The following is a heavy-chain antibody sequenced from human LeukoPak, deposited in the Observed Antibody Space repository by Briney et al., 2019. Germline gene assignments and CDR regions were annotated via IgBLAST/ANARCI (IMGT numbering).Heavy chain of an antibody. J-gene: IGHJ6*02. CDR1: GYTLTELS. V-gene: IGHV1-24*01. CDR3: ATRAPPNYYYGMDV. CDR2: FDPEDGET. Sequence: ASVKVSCKVSGYTLTELSMHWVRQAPGKGLEWMGGFDPEDGETIYAQKFQGRVTMTEDTSTDTAYMELGSLRSEDTAVYYCATRAPPNYYYGMDVWGQGTTVTVSS.